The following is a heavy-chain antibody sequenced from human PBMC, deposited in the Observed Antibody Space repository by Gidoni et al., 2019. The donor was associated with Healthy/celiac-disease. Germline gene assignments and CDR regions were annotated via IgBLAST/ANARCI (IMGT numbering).Heavy chain of an antibody. D-gene: IGHD3-10*01. Sequence: EVQLVESGGGLVQPGRSLRLSCAASGFTFDDYAMHWVRQAPGKGLGWVSGISWNSGSIGYADSVKGRFTISRDNAKNSLYLQMNSLRAEDTALYYCAKDRRGRGVPDAFDIWGQGTMVTVSS. J-gene: IGHJ3*02. CDR2: ISWNSGSI. CDR3: AKDRRGRGVPDAFDI. V-gene: IGHV3-9*01. CDR1: GFTFDDYA.